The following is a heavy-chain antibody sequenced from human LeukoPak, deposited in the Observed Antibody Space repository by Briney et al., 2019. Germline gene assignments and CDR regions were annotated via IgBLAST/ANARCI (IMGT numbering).Heavy chain of an antibody. Sequence: ASVKVSCKASGYTFTSYGISWVRQAPGQGLEWMGWISAYNGNTNYAQKLQGRVTMTTDTSTTTAYMELRSLRSDDTAVYHCARVAFGGYFFDYWGQGTLVTVSS. J-gene: IGHJ4*02. V-gene: IGHV1-18*01. CDR1: GYTFTSYG. CDR3: ARVAFGGYFFDY. D-gene: IGHD2-15*01. CDR2: ISAYNGNT.